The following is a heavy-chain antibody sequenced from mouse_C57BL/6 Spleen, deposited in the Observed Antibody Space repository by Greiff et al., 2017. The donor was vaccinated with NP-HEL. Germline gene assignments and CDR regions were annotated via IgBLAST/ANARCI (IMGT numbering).Heavy chain of an antibody. Sequence: EVKLVESGGDLVKPGGSLKLSCAASGFTFSSYGMSWVRQTPDKRLEWVATISRGGSYTYYPDSVKGRFTISRDNAKNTLYLQMSSLKSEDTAMYYCARQRDYYGYDVDDFDYWGQGTTLTVSS. CDR3: ARQRDYYGYDVDDFDY. V-gene: IGHV5-6*02. CDR2: ISRGGSYT. D-gene: IGHD2-2*01. CDR1: GFTFSSYG. J-gene: IGHJ2*01.